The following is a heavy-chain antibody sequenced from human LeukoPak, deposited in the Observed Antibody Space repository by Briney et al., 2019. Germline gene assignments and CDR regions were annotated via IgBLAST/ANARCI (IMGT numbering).Heavy chain of an antibody. D-gene: IGHD3-3*01. Sequence: GGSLRLSCVASGFPFSSYWMTWVRQAPGKGLEWVSVLYSGGDTYYADSVKGRFTVSRDNSKNTLYLQMNSLGAEDTAVYYCASQTPSYYDFWSAYWGQGTLVTVSS. CDR1: GFPFSSYW. CDR2: LYSGGDT. CDR3: ASQTPSYYDFWSAY. V-gene: IGHV3-53*01. J-gene: IGHJ4*02.